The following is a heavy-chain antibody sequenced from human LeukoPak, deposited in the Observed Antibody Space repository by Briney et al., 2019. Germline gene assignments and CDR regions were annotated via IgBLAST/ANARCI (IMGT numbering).Heavy chain of an antibody. J-gene: IGHJ4*02. V-gene: IGHV3-23*01. D-gene: IGHD1-1*01. CDR1: GFTFSNYA. Sequence: GGSLRLSRAASGFTFSNYAMSWVRQAPGKGLEWVSHISGRGGSTYYADSVKGRFTISRDNSKNTLYLQMNSLRAEDTAVYYCAKDLEGIATTRYYFDYWGQGTLVTVSS. CDR2: ISGRGGST. CDR3: AKDLEGIATTRYYFDY.